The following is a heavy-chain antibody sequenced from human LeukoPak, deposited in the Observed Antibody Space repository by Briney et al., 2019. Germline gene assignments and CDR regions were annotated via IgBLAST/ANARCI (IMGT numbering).Heavy chain of an antibody. Sequence: GASVKVPCKASGYTFTAFYLHWVRQPPAQGLEWMGWINSNNGDTNYEQKFQGRVTMTRHTSISTAYMEVGGLRSDDTAVYYCAREGLVCSSSSCHYLDSWGQGTLVTVSS. CDR1: GYTFTAFY. CDR2: INSNNGDT. CDR3: AREGLVCSSSSCHYLDS. J-gene: IGHJ4*02. V-gene: IGHV1-2*02. D-gene: IGHD2-2*01.